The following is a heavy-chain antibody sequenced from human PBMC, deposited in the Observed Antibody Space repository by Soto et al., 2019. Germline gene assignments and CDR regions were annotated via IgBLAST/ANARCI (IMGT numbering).Heavy chain of an antibody. J-gene: IGHJ2*01. CDR1: GGTFSTHS. CDR2: IVPILRST. Sequence: QVQLVQSGAEVKKPGSSVIVSCKTSGGTFSTHSLSWVRQAPGQGPEWVGGIVPILRSTQYAQNCQGRVTSTADESTNTAYMALHSLTSEDTAIYYCARERRLGVARTYWYFDLWGRGNQVTVSS. CDR3: ARERRLGVARTYWYFDL. D-gene: IGHD7-27*01. V-gene: IGHV1-69*01.